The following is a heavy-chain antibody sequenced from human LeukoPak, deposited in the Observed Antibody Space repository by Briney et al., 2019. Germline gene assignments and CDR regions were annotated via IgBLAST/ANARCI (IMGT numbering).Heavy chain of an antibody. CDR2: INPNNGGT. CDR3: ASFNEGDAFDI. V-gene: IGHV1-2*02. D-gene: IGHD3-16*01. Sequence: ASVKVSCKASGYIFTVYFMRWVRQAPGQGLEWMGWINPNNGGTKYAQKFQGRVSMTRDTSISTAYMDLSSLTSDDTAVYYCASFNEGDAFDIWGQGTMVTVSS. J-gene: IGHJ3*02. CDR1: GYIFTVYF.